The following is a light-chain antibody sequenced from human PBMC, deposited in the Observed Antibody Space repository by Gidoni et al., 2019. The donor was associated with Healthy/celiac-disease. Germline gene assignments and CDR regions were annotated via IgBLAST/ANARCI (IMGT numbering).Light chain of an antibody. CDR3: QQYGSSLCS. Sequence: EIVLTQSPGTLSLSPGERATLSCRASQSVSSSYLAWYPQKPGQAPRLLIYGASSRATGIPDRFSGSGSGTDFTLTISRLEPEDFAVYYCQQYGSSLCSFGQGTKLEIK. CDR1: QSVSSSY. J-gene: IGKJ2*04. V-gene: IGKV3-20*01. CDR2: GAS.